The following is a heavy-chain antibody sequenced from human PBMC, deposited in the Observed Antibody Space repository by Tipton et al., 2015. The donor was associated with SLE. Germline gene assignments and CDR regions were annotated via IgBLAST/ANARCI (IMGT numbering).Heavy chain of an antibody. CDR1: GGSISSSSYF. J-gene: IGHJ3*01. CDR2: IYYSGNT. D-gene: IGHD3-22*01. Sequence: TLSLTCTVSGGSISSSSYFWGWIRQPPGKGLEWIGSIYYSGNTNYNPSLKSRVTISVDKSKNQFSLKLNSVTAADTAVYYCATVDYFDSGDAFDFWGHGSMVTVSS. V-gene: IGHV4-39*07. CDR3: ATVDYFDSGDAFDF.